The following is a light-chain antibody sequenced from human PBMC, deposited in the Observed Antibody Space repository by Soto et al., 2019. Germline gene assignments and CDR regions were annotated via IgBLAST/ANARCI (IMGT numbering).Light chain of an antibody. CDR3: QQYYSYPFT. J-gene: IGKJ3*01. CDR1: QSISSW. CDR2: KAS. V-gene: IGKV1-5*03. Sequence: DIQMTQSPSTLSASVGDRVTITCRASQSISSWLAWYQQKPGKAHKLLIYKASSLESGVPSRFSGSGSGTEFTLTISSLQPDDFATYYCQQYYSYPFTFRPGTKVDIK.